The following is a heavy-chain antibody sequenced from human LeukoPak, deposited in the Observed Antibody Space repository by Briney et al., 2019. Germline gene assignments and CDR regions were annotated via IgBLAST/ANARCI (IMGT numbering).Heavy chain of an antibody. V-gene: IGHV3-9*01. CDR2: INFNGDTT. J-gene: IGHJ4*02. CDR3: ARDRDYNLADSFDH. D-gene: IGHD5-24*01. Sequence: PGRSLRLSCAASGFTFDEFAMHWVRQGPGKGLEWVSGINFNGDTTRYAHSVKGRFIISRDNAKKALYLQMNGLRGEDTALYYCARDRDYNLADSFDHWGQGTLVTVSS. CDR1: GFTFDEFA.